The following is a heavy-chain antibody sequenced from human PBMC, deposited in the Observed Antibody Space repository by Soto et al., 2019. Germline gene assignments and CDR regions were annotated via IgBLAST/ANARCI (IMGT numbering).Heavy chain of an antibody. D-gene: IGHD2-2*01. CDR2: ISYDGSNK. J-gene: IGHJ5*02. V-gene: IGHV3-30-3*01. CDR1: GFTFSTYA. Sequence: QVQLVESGGGVVQPGRSLRLSCAASGFTFSTYAMHWVRQAPGKGLEWVALISYDGSNKFYADSVKGRFTISRDNSKNTLYLQMNSLRAEVTAVYYCARRYKDGRRDCISTSCLFDPWGQGTLVTVSS. CDR3: ARRYKDGRRDCISTSCLFDP.